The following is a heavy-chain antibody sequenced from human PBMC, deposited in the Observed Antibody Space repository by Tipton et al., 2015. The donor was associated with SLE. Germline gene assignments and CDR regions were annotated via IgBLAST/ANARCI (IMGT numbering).Heavy chain of an antibody. D-gene: IGHD3-9*01. CDR1: GFTFSIYA. J-gene: IGHJ4*02. V-gene: IGHV3-30*04. CDR3: ASGLLTDFDY. CDR2: ISYDGNNR. Sequence: QLVQSGGGVVQPGRSLRLSCAASGFTFSIYAMHWVRQAPGKGLEWVAVISYDGNNRYYADSVKGRFTISRDNSKNTLYLQMNSLRAEDTAVYYCASGLLTDFDYWGQGTLVTVSS.